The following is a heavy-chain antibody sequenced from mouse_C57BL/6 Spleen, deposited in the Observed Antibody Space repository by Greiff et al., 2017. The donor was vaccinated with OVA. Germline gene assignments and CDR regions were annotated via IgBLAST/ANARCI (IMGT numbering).Heavy chain of an antibody. J-gene: IGHJ1*03. D-gene: IGHD1-1*01. CDR1: GYTFTDYY. CDR2: IYPGSGNT. Sequence: QVQLQQPGAELVRPGASVKLSCKASGYTFTDYYINWVKQRPGQGLEWIARIYPGSGNTYYNEKFKGKATLTAEKSSSTAYMQLSSLTSEDSAVYFCARGGYGSSRWYFDVWGTGTTVTVAS. CDR3: ARGGYGSSRWYFDV. V-gene: IGHV1-76*01.